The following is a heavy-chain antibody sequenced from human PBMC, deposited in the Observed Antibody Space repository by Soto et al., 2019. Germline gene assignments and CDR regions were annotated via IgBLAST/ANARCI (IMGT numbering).Heavy chain of an antibody. CDR1: VFNVMSYW. CDR3: ARDIGFDYVN. J-gene: IGHJ4*02. Sequence: GGSLRLSCAVSVFNVMSYWMSLVRQAPGKGLEWVSSIKEDGSEIYYLHSVRGRFSISRDSAGNALHLTMNYLSAEDTGVYFCARDIGFDYVNWGQGTMVTVSS. CDR2: IKEDGSEI. D-gene: IGHD3-16*01. V-gene: IGHV3-7*01.